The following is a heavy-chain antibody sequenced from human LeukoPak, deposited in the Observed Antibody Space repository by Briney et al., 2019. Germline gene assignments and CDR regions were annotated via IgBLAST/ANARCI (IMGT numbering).Heavy chain of an antibody. Sequence: GGSLRLSCAASGFTFSSYAMSWVRQAPGKGLEWVSAISGSDGSTYYADSVKGRFTISRDNSKNTLYLQMNSLRAEDTAVYYCANALMTTVTTSDVFDSYYYGMDVWGQGTTVTVSS. CDR3: ANALMTTVTTSDVFDSYYYGMDV. CDR2: ISGSDGST. CDR1: GFTFSSYA. J-gene: IGHJ6*02. V-gene: IGHV3-23*01. D-gene: IGHD4-17*01.